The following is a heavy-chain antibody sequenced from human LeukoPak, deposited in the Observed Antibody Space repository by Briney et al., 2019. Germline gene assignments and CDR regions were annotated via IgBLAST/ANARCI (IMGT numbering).Heavy chain of an antibody. Sequence: GGSLRLSCAASGFTFSGSAMHWVRQASGKGLEWVGRIRSKANSYATAYVASVKGRFTISRDDSKNTAYLQMNSLKTEDTAVYYCTSPLAPHLAVAGSYYYYGMDVWGKGTTVTVSS. D-gene: IGHD6-19*01. CDR2: IRSKANSYAT. J-gene: IGHJ6*04. CDR3: TSPLAPHLAVAGSYYYYGMDV. CDR1: GFTFSGSA. V-gene: IGHV3-73*01.